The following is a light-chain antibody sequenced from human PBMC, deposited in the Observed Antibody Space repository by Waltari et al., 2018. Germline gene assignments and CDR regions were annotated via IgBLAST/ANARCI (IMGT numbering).Light chain of an antibody. J-gene: IGLJ3*02. V-gene: IGLV6-57*02. CDR2: EDN. Sequence: KFMLTQPHSVSESPGRTVTISCTGSSGSIASNYVQWYRLRPGSAPTPVIYEDNQRPSGIPDRFSGSIDSSSNSASLTISGLETEDEADYYCQSHYGSDVVFGGGTKLTVL. CDR1: SGSIASNY. CDR3: QSHYGSDVV.